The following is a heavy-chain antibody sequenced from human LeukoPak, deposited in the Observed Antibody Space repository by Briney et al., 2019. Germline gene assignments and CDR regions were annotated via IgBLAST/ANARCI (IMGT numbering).Heavy chain of an antibody. V-gene: IGHV4-59*01. CDR1: GGSISSYY. CDR2: IYYSGST. CDR3: ARDYDYYGSGSYYTL. D-gene: IGHD3-10*01. J-gene: IGHJ4*02. Sequence: SETLSLTCSVSGGSISSYYWSWIRQPPGKGLEWIGYIYYSGSTNYNPSLKSRVTTSVDTSKNQFSLKLSSVTAADTAVYYCARDYDYYGSGSYYTLWGQGTLVTVSS.